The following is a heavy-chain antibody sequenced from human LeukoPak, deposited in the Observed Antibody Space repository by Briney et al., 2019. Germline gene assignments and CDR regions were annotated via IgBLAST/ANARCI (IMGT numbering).Heavy chain of an antibody. CDR3: VRAPDGGYDY. CDR1: GFTFSAYS. J-gene: IGHJ4*02. CDR2: VSSGGSVM. Sequence: PGGSLRLSCTASGFTFSAYSMQWVRQATGKGLEYISYVSSGGSVMYYANSVKGRFTISRDNAKKSVYLQMNSLRDEDTAIYYCVRAPDGGYDYWGQGALVTVSS. V-gene: IGHV3-48*02. D-gene: IGHD1-26*01.